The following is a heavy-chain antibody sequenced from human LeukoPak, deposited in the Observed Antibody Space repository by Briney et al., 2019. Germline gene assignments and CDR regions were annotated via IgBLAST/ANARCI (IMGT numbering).Heavy chain of an antibody. CDR2: IYSGGST. CDR3: ARDRSGSYSDY. D-gene: IGHD1-26*01. J-gene: IGHJ4*02. Sequence: PGGSLRLSCAASGFTVSSSYMSWVRQAPGKGLEWVSVIYSGGSTYYADSVKGRFTISRDNSKNTLYLQMNSLRAEDTAVYYCARDRSGSYSDYWGQGTLVTVSS. V-gene: IGHV3-66*01. CDR1: GFTVSSSY.